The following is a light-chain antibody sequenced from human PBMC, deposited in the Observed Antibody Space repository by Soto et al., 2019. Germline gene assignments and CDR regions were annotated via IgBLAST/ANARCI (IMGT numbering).Light chain of an antibody. CDR1: QSVTSN. CDR3: QQYNNWPLT. V-gene: IGKV3-15*01. Sequence: EIVMTQSPATLSVSPGERATLSCRASQSVTSNLAWYQQKPGHAPRLLIYGASTRATGSPARFSGSGSGTEFPLTSSSLQSEDVAVYYCQQYNNWPLTFGQGTKVEIK. CDR2: GAS. J-gene: IGKJ1*01.